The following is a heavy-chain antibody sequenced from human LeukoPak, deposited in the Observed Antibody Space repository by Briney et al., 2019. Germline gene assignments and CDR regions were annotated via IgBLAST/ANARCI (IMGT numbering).Heavy chain of an antibody. J-gene: IGHJ3*02. V-gene: IGHV3-53*01. Sequence: GGSLRPSCAASGFTVSSNYMNWVRQAPGKGLEWVSVVYSDGNTYYADSVKGRFTISRDNSKNTLYLQMNSLRAEDTAVYYCARDRRLLYFGELFHDAFDIWGQGTMVTVSS. CDR2: VYSDGNT. D-gene: IGHD3-10*01. CDR3: ARDRRLLYFGELFHDAFDI. CDR1: GFTVSSNY.